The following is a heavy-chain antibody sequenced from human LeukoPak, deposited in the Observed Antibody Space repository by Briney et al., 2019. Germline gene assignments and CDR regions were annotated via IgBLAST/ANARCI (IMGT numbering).Heavy chain of an antibody. J-gene: IGHJ4*02. CDR2: ISYDGSNK. D-gene: IGHD6-6*01. Sequence: GGSLRLSCAASGFTFSSYAMHWVRQAPGKGLEWVAVISYDGSNKYYADSVKGRFTISRDNSKNTLCLQMNSLRAEDTAVYYCARAHSSSGSLDYWGQGTLVTVSS. V-gene: IGHV3-30-3*01. CDR3: ARAHSSSGSLDY. CDR1: GFTFSSYA.